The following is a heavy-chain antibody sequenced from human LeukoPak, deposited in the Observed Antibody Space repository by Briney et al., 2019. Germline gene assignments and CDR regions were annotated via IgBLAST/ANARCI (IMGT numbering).Heavy chain of an antibody. Sequence: PSETLSLTCTVSGGSISSSSYYWGWIRQPPGKGLEWIGSIYYSGSTYYNPSLKSRVTISVDTSKNQFSLKLSSVTAADTAVYYCAREGYYDSSGAHAFDIWGQGTMVTVSS. CDR3: AREGYYDSSGAHAFDI. CDR2: IYYSGST. D-gene: IGHD3-22*01. CDR1: GGSISSSSYY. J-gene: IGHJ3*02. V-gene: IGHV4-39*07.